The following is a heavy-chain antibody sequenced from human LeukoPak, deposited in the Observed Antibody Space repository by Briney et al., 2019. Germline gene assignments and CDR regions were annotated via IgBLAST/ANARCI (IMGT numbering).Heavy chain of an antibody. V-gene: IGHV4-39*01. J-gene: IGHJ3*02. CDR1: GGSISSSSYY. CDR2: IYYSGST. D-gene: IGHD2-15*01. Sequence: LETLSLTCTVSGGSISSSSYYWGWIRQPPGKGLEWIGSIYYSGSTYYNPSLKSRVTISVDTSKNQFSLKLSSVTAADTAVYYCARRCSGGSCYDAFDIWGRGTMVTVSS. CDR3: ARRCSGGSCYDAFDI.